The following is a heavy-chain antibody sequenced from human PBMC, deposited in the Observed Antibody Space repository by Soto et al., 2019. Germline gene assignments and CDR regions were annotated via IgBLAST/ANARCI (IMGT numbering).Heavy chain of an antibody. Sequence: SVKVSCKASGGTFSSYSISWVLQAPGQGLEWMGGIIPIFGTANYAQKFQGRVTITADKSTSTAYMELSSLRSEDTAVYYCARDLGRYDSSGEFDYWGQGSLVTVS. J-gene: IGHJ4*02. D-gene: IGHD3-22*01. CDR3: ARDLGRYDSSGEFDY. CDR1: GGTFSSYS. CDR2: IIPIFGTA. V-gene: IGHV1-69*06.